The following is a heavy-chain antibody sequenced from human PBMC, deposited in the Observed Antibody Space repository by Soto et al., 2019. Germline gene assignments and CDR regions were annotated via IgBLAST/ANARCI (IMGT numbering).Heavy chain of an antibody. J-gene: IGHJ4*02. V-gene: IGHV3-9*01. CDR3: AKDMALAAAFDY. Sequence: EVQLVESGGGLVQPGRSLRLSCAASGFTFDDYAMHWVRQAPGKGLEWVSGISWNSGSIGYADCVKGRFTISRDNAKNSLYLQMNSLRAEDTALYYCAKDMALAAAFDYWGQGTLVTVSS. D-gene: IGHD6-13*01. CDR2: ISWNSGSI. CDR1: GFTFDDYA.